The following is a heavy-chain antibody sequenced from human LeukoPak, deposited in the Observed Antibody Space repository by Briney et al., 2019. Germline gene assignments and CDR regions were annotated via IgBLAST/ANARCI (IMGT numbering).Heavy chain of an antibody. CDR2: IYYSGST. V-gene: IGHV4-59*01. J-gene: IGHJ4*02. CDR1: GGSISSYY. Sequence: SETLSLTCTVSGGSISSYYWSWIRQPPGKGLEWIGYIYYSGSTDYNPSLKSRVTISVDTSKSQFSLKLSSVTAADTAVYYCARYDSSGYYFDYWGQGTLVTVSS. CDR3: ARYDSSGYYFDY. D-gene: IGHD3-22*01.